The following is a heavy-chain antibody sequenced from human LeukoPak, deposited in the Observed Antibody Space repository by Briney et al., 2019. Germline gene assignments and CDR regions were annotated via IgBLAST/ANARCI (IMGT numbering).Heavy chain of an antibody. V-gene: IGHV1-46*01. CDR3: ARDRATGNDNRGHDGDSFDM. CDR2: IKTSDGVT. CDR1: GYTFTSYW. D-gene: IGHD3-22*01. J-gene: IGHJ3*02. Sequence: VASVKVSCKASGYTFTSYWMHWVRQAPGQGLEWMGIIKTSDGVTVVSQRFQARVTLTRDMSTSTVYMQLSSLRSDDTAVYFCARDRATGNDNRGHDGDSFDMWGQGTLVTVSS.